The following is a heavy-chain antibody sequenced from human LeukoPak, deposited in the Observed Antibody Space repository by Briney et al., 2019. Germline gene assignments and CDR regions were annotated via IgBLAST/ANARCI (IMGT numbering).Heavy chain of an antibody. D-gene: IGHD4-11*01. Sequence: GGSLRLSCAASGFTFSSYAMHWVRQAPGKGLEWVAVISYDGSNKYYADSVKGRFTISRDNSKNTLYLQMNSLRAEDTAVYYCARGYYSDYGYLDYWGQGTLVTVSS. CDR1: GFTFSSYA. J-gene: IGHJ4*02. V-gene: IGHV3-30-3*01. CDR3: ARGYYSDYGYLDY. CDR2: ISYDGSNK.